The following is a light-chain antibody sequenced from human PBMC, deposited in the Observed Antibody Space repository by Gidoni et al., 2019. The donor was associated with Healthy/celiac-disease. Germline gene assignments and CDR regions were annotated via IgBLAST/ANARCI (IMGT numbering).Light chain of an antibody. J-gene: IGKJ1*01. Sequence: DVVLTQSPLSLPVTLGQPASIPCRSSQSLVYSDGNTYLNCFQQGPGQSPRRLIYKVSNRDSGVPDRFSGSGSGTDFTLKISRVEAEDVGVYYCMQGTHWPWTFGQGTKVEIK. CDR3: MQGTHWPWT. V-gene: IGKV2-30*01. CDR1: QSLVYSDGNTY. CDR2: KVS.